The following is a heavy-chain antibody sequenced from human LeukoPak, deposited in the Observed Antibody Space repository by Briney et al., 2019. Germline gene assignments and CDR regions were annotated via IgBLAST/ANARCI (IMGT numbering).Heavy chain of an antibody. V-gene: IGHV3-23*01. D-gene: IGHD6-13*01. Sequence: SGGSLRLSCAASGFAFNFRTSGMHWVRQAPGKGLEWVSAISGSGGSTYYADSVKGRFTISRDNSKNTLYLQMNSLRADDTAVYYCAKASGLAATSRGWFDPWGQGTLVTVSS. CDR2: ISGSGGST. J-gene: IGHJ5*02. CDR3: AKASGLAATSRGWFDP. CDR1: GFAFNFRTSG.